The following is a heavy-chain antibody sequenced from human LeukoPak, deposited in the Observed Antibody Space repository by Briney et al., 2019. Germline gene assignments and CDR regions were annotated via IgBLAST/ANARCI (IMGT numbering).Heavy chain of an antibody. D-gene: IGHD6-13*01. CDR3: ARDRSPPIAAAGWFDP. Sequence: PGGSLRLSCEASGFSFSDYWMTWVRQAPGKGLEWVANIKRDGSEVSYLDSLKGRFTISRDNAKNSLYLQMNSLRAEDTAVYYCARDRSPPIAAAGWFDPWGQGTLVTVSS. V-gene: IGHV3-7*01. CDR1: GFSFSDYW. CDR2: IKRDGSEV. J-gene: IGHJ5*02.